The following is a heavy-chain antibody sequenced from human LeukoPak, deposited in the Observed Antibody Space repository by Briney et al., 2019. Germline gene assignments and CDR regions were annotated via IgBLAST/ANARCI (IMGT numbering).Heavy chain of an antibody. D-gene: IGHD2-2*01. CDR3: ARGIVVVPAAIDYYYYYYMDV. CDR2: IYYSGST. J-gene: IGHJ6*03. Sequence: PSETLSLTCTVSGGSISSYYWSWIRQPPGKGLEWIGYIYYSGSTNYNPSLKSRVTISVDTSKNQFSLKLSSVTAADTAVYYCARGIVVVPAAIDYYYYYYMDVWGKGTTVTVSS. CDR1: GGSISSYY. V-gene: IGHV4-59*01.